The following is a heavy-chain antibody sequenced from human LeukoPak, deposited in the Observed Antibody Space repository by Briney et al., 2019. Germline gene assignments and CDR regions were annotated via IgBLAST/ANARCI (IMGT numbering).Heavy chain of an antibody. CDR1: GYSISSGYY. V-gene: IGHV4-38-2*01. J-gene: IGHJ4*02. CDR3: ARPYSGRFDY. Sequence: SETLSLTCAVSGYSISSGYYRGWIRQPPGKGLEWIGSIYHSGSTYYNPYLKSRVTISVDTSKNQFSLKLSSVTAADTAVYYCARPYSGRFDYWGQGTLVTVSS. CDR2: IYHSGST. D-gene: IGHD1-26*01.